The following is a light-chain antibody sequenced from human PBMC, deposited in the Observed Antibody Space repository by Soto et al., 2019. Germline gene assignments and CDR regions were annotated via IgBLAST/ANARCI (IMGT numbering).Light chain of an antibody. Sequence: QSALTQPASVSGSPGQSITISCTGTSSDVGGYNYVSWYQQHPGKAPKLMIYDVTNRPSGVSHRFSGSKSGCTASLIISGLQAEDEADYYCTSYTISSPHVIFGGETQLTVL. J-gene: IGLJ2*01. CDR3: TSYTISSPHVI. CDR1: SSDVGGYNY. CDR2: DVT. V-gene: IGLV2-14*01.